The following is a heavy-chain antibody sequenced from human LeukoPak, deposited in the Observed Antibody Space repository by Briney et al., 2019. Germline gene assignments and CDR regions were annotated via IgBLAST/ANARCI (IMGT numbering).Heavy chain of an antibody. CDR3: ARDLGGNSPY. D-gene: IGHD4-23*01. CDR1: GYSISSGYY. Sequence: SETLSLTCTVSGYSISSGYYWGWIRQPPGKGLEWIGSIYHSGSTYYNPSLKSRVTISVDTSKNQFSLKLSSVTAADTAVYYCARDLGGNSPYWGQGTLVTVSS. J-gene: IGHJ4*02. V-gene: IGHV4-38-2*02. CDR2: IYHSGST.